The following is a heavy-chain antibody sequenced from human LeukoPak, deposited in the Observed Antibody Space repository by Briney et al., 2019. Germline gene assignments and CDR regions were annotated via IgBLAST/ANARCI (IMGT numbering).Heavy chain of an antibody. CDR1: GYTFTGFY. D-gene: IGHD1-14*01. J-gene: IGHJ4*02. V-gene: IGHV1-2*02. CDR2: ISPNSGAT. CDR3: ARGNPTPFDY. Sequence: GASVKVSCKASGYTFTGFYIHWVRQAPGQGLEWLGWISPNSGATVYAQNFQGRVGLTTDTSIMTAYMELDRLTSDNTAVYYCARGNPTPFDYWGQGTLVTVSS.